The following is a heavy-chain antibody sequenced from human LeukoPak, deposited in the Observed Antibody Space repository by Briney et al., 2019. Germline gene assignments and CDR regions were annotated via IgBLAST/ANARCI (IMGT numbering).Heavy chain of an antibody. CDR3: ARGDGSGSAWDY. CDR1: GGPISSGGYY. CDR2: IYYSGST. V-gene: IGHV4-31*03. D-gene: IGHD3-10*01. Sequence: PSQTLSLTCTVSGGPISSGGYYWTWIRQHPGKGLEWMGYIYYSGSTDYNPSLKSRVMLSVDTYKNQFSLKLSSVTAADTAVYHCARGDGSGSAWDYWSPGTLVTVSS. J-gene: IGHJ4*02.